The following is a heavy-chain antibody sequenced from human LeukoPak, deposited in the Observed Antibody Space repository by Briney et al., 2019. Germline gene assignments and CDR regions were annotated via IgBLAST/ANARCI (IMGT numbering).Heavy chain of an antibody. D-gene: IGHD3-3*01. CDR3: ATDLKASPRQSYYDFWSGSPKTDGMDV. Sequence: ASVKVSCKVSGYTLTELSMHWVRQAPGKGLEWMGGFDPEDGETIYAQKFQGRVTMTEDTSTDTAYMELSSLRSEDTAVYYCATDLKASPRQSYYDFWSGSPKTDGMDVWGQGTTVTVSS. CDR1: GYTLTELS. CDR2: FDPEDGET. J-gene: IGHJ6*02. V-gene: IGHV1-24*01.